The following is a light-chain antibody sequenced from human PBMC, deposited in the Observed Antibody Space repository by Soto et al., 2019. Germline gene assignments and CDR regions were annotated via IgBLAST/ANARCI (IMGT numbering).Light chain of an antibody. CDR2: LEGSGSY. J-gene: IGLJ3*02. CDR3: ETWDSNTHTV. CDR1: SGHSSYI. Sequence: QLVLTQSSSASASLGSSVKLTGTLSSGHSSYIIAWHQQQPGKAPRYLMKLEGSGSYNKGSGVPDRFSGSSSGADRYLTISNLQFEDEADYYCETWDSNTHTVFGGGTKLTVL. V-gene: IGLV4-60*02.